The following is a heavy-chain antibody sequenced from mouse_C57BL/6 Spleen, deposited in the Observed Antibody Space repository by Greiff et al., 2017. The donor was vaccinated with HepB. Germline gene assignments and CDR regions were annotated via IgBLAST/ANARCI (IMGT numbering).Heavy chain of an antibody. CDR1: GYTFTDYE. D-gene: IGHD2-10*01. CDR2: IDPETGGT. Sequence: QVQLQQSGAELVRPGASVTLSCKASGYTFTDYEMHWVKQTPVHGLEWIGAIDPETGGTAYNQKFKGKAILTADKSSSTAYMELRSLTSEDSAVYYCTRGAYYAAWFAYWGQGTLVTVSA. J-gene: IGHJ3*01. CDR3: TRGAYYAAWFAY. V-gene: IGHV1-15*01.